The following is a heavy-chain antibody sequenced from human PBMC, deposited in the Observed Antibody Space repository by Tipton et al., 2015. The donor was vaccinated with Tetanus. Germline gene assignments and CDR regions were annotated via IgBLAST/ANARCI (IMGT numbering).Heavy chain of an antibody. J-gene: IGHJ4*02. D-gene: IGHD5-18*01. CDR1: GFTFRSYA. V-gene: IGHV3-23*01. CDR3: AKLQLWLLGGNS. CDR2: ITGSGTKT. Sequence: SLRLSCAASGFTFRSYAMSWVRQAPGKGLEWVSGITGSGTKTFYADSVKGRFTISRDNSKNTVYLQMNSLRAEDTAIYYCAKLQLWLLGGNSWGQGTLITVSS.